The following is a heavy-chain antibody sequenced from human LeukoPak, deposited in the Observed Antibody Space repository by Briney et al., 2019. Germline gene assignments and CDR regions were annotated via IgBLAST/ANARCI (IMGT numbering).Heavy chain of an antibody. Sequence: ASVKVSCKVSGYTPTELSMHWVRQAPGKGLEWMGGFDPEDGETIYAQKFQGSVTMTEDTSTDTAYMELSSLRSEDTAVYYCATGGSGYPYYFDYWGQGTLVTVSS. CDR3: ATGGSGYPYYFDY. D-gene: IGHD3-22*01. CDR2: FDPEDGET. V-gene: IGHV1-24*01. CDR1: GYTPTELS. J-gene: IGHJ4*02.